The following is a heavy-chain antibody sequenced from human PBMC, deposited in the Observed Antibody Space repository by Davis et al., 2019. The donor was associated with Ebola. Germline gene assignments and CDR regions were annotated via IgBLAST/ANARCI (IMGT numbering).Heavy chain of an antibody. J-gene: IGHJ4*02. Sequence: AASVKVSCKASGYTFIDYYIHWVRQAPGQGLEWMGRINPNNGGTNYAQNFQGRVTMTRDTSISTAYMELSRLRSDDTVMYYCARESGEDSTSSFDYWGQGTLVTVSS. CDR2: INPNNGGT. CDR1: GYTFIDYY. V-gene: IGHV1-2*05. D-gene: IGHD6-6*01. CDR3: ARESGEDSTSSFDY.